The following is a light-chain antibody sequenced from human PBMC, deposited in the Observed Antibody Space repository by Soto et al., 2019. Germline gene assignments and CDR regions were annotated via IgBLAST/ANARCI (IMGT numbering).Light chain of an antibody. CDR3: QQYDSTPPT. J-gene: IGKJ1*01. CDR2: GAS. CDR1: QSVNSNY. V-gene: IGKV3-20*01. Sequence: EIVLTQSPGTLSLSPGDRATLSCRASQSVNSNYLAWYQRKPGQAPRLLIYGASNRATDIPYRFSASGSGTDLTLTITRLEAEEFAVYYCQQYDSTPPTFGQRTKVEVK.